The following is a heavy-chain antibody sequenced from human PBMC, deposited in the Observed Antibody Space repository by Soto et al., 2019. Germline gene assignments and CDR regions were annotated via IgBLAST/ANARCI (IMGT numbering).Heavy chain of an antibody. D-gene: IGHD2-2*01. CDR2: IYSGGST. CDR1: GFTVSSNY. Sequence: GGSLRLSCAASGFTVSSNYMSWVRQAPGKGLEWVSVIYSGGSTYYADSVKGRLTISRDNSKNTLYLQMNSLRAEDTAVYYCARGGVVPAAMPANYYYYYGMDVWGQGTTVTVSS. J-gene: IGHJ6*02. CDR3: ARGGVVPAAMPANYYYYYGMDV. V-gene: IGHV3-53*01.